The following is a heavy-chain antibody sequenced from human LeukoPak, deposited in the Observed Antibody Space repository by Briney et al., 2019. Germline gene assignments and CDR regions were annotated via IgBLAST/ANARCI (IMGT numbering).Heavy chain of an antibody. D-gene: IGHD3-22*01. J-gene: IGHJ4*02. V-gene: IGHV3-48*03. Sequence: GGSLRLSCAASGFTFSSYEMNWVRQAPGKGLEWVSYISSSGSTIYYADSVKGRFTISRDNSKNTLYLEMSSLRAEDTAVYYCAKSGYNYDSNAYPFIDYWGQGTLVTVSS. CDR3: AKSGYNYDSNAYPFIDY. CDR2: ISSSGSTI. CDR1: GFTFSSYE.